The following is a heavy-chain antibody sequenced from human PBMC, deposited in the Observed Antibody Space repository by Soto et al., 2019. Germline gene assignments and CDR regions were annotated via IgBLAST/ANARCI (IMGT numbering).Heavy chain of an antibody. V-gene: IGHV5-51*01. CDR1: GYSFTSYW. Sequence: GESLKISCKGSGYSFTSYWIGWVRQMPGKGLEWMGIIYPGDSDTRYSPSFQGQVTISADKSISTAYLQWSSLKASDTAMYYCARGQDSVVVVAATGPAFDIWGQGTMVTVSS. CDR3: ARGQDSVVVVAATGPAFDI. D-gene: IGHD2-15*01. CDR2: IYPGDSDT. J-gene: IGHJ3*02.